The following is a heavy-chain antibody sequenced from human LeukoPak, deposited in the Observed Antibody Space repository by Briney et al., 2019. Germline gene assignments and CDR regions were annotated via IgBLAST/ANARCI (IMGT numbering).Heavy chain of an antibody. D-gene: IGHD3-22*01. CDR1: GYTLTELS. V-gene: IGHV1-24*01. Sequence: ASVNLSCKVSGYTLTELSMHWVRQAPGKGLEWMGGFDPEDGETIHAQKFQGRVTMTEDTSTDTAYMELSSLRSEDTAVYYCATLTPYDSSGYRDYWGQGTLVTVSS. CDR2: FDPEDGET. CDR3: ATLTPYDSSGYRDY. J-gene: IGHJ4*02.